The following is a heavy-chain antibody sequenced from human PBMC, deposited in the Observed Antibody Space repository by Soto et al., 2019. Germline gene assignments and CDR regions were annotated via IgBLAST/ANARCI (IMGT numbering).Heavy chain of an antibody. D-gene: IGHD3-22*01. CDR3: ARDQSSYDSSGYSGVYYYYYGMDV. J-gene: IGHJ6*02. CDR2: INPNSGGT. Sequence: ASVKVSCKASGYTFTGYYMHWVRQAPGQGLEWMGWINPNSGGTNYAQKFQGWVTMTRDTSISTAYMELSRLRSDDTAVYYCARDQSSYDSSGYSGVYYYYYGMDVWGQGTTVTVSS. CDR1: GYTFTGYY. V-gene: IGHV1-2*04.